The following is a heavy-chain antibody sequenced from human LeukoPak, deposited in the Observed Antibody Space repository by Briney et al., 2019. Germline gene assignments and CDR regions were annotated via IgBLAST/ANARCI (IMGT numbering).Heavy chain of an antibody. CDR2: IRSKAYRGTT. Sequence: GGPLRLSCTAPGFTSGDYAMTWFRQAPAKGPEWVGFIRSKAYRGTTEYAASVKGRFTISRDDSKSIAYLQMNSLKTEDTAVYYCTRAGYCSSTSCLANWFDPWGQGTLVTVSS. D-gene: IGHD2-2*01. CDR1: GFTSGDYA. J-gene: IGHJ5*02. V-gene: IGHV3-49*03. CDR3: TRAGYCSSTSCLANWFDP.